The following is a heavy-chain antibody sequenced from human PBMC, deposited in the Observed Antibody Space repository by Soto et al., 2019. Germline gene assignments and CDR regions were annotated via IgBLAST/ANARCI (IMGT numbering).Heavy chain of an antibody. V-gene: IGHV1-69*01. CDR1: GGTFSSYA. D-gene: IGHD2-2*01. CDR3: ARDRCSGTSCCPRRGYYFDY. J-gene: IGHJ4*02. Sequence: QVQLVQSGAEVKKPGSSVKVSCKASGGTFSSYAISWVRQAPGQGLEWMGGIIPIFGTANYAQKLQGRVTINADASTSTAYMELSSLRSEDTAVYCCARDRCSGTSCCPRRGYYFDYWGQGTLVTVSS. CDR2: IIPIFGTA.